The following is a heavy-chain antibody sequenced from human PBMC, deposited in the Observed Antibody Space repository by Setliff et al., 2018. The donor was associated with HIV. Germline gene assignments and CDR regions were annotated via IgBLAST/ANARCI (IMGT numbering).Heavy chain of an antibody. CDR1: GDIFTRST. D-gene: IGHD3-16*01. J-gene: IGHJ4*02. CDR2: IIPVLGIT. V-gene: IGHV1-69*10. Sequence: GASVKVSCKASGDIFTRSTYTWVRRAPRQGLDWMGGIIPVLGITNYAQNFQGRLILSADESTSTLYMELTSLTSEDTAVYFCAKEVGGSYALGSKVLDSWGQGTLVTAPQ. CDR3: AKEVGGSYALGSKVLDS.